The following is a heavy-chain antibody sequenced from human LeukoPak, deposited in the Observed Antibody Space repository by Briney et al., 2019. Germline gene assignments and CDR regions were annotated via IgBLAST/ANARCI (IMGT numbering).Heavy chain of an antibody. J-gene: IGHJ4*02. CDR1: GFTFSSYW. CDR2: IKQDGSEK. D-gene: IGHD3-3*01. V-gene: IGHV3-7*01. CDR3: ARDRAYYDFWSGYYGPYFDY. Sequence: GRSLRLSCAASGFTFSSYWMSWVRQAPGKGLEWVANIKQDGSEKYYVDSVKGRFTISRDNAKNSLYLQMNSLRAEDTAVYYCARDRAYYDFWSGYYGPYFDYWGQGTLVTVSS.